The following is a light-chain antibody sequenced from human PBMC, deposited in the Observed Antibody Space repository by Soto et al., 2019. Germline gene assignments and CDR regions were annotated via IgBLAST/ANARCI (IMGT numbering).Light chain of an antibody. J-gene: IGKJ5*01. CDR3: QQRHMWPIT. Sequence: VLTQSPVTLSLSPGERATLSCRASQSFRGLLAWYQQKPGQAPRLLIYDAYNRATGIPPRFSGSGSGTDFTLTISSLEPEDSGVYYCQQRHMWPITFGQGTRLEIK. V-gene: IGKV3-11*01. CDR1: QSFRGL. CDR2: DAY.